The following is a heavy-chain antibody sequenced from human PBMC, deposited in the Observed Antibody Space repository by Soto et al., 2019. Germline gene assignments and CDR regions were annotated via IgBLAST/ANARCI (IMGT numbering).Heavy chain of an antibody. CDR1: GGSISSSSYY. V-gene: IGHV4-39*01. CDR2: IYYSGST. J-gene: IGHJ6*02. D-gene: IGHD6-13*01. Sequence: PSDTLSLTCTVSGGSISSSSYYWGWIRQPPGKGLEWIGSIYYSGSTYYNPSLKSRVTISVDTSKNQFSLKLSSVTAADTAVYYCASGGGSSSWSYYYYYYGMDVWGQGTTVTVSS. CDR3: ASGGGSSSWSYYYYYYGMDV.